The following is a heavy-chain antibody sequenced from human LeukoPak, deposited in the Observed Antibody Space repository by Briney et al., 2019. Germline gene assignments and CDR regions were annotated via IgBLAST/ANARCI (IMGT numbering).Heavy chain of an antibody. CDR3: ARGESYDSSGYYYGVDY. CDR1: GFTFSSYA. V-gene: IGHV3-30*04. Sequence: SLRLSCAASGFTFSSYAMHWVRQAPGKGLEWVAVISYDGSNKYYADSVKGRFTISRDNSKNTLYLQINSLRAEDTAVYYCARGESYDSSGYYYGVDYWGQGTLVTVSS. J-gene: IGHJ4*02. D-gene: IGHD3-22*01. CDR2: ISYDGSNK.